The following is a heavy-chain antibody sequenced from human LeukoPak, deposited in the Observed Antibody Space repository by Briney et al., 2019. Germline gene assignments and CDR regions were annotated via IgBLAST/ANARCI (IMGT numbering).Heavy chain of an antibody. J-gene: IGHJ4*02. CDR3: ARDRAVAGLFDY. CDR1: GFTFSSYA. Sequence: GRSLRLSCAASGFTFSSYAMHWVRQAPGKGLEWVANIKQDGSEKHYVDSVKGRFTISRDNAKNSLYLQMNSLRAEDTAVYYCARDRAVAGLFDYWGQGTLVTVSS. D-gene: IGHD6-19*01. V-gene: IGHV3-7*01. CDR2: IKQDGSEK.